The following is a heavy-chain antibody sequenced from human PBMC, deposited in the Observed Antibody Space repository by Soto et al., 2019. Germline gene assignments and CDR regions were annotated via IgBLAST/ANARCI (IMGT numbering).Heavy chain of an antibody. D-gene: IGHD5-18*01. Sequence: EVQLVESGGGLVQPGGSLRLSCAASGVTFSSYWLSWVRQAPGQGLEWVANIKQDGSEKYYVDSVKGRFTISRDNAKNSLYLQMNSLRAEDTAVYFCAREGIQLCPLDYWGQGTLVTVSS. J-gene: IGHJ4*02. CDR2: IKQDGSEK. V-gene: IGHV3-7*01. CDR1: GVTFSSYW. CDR3: AREGIQLCPLDY.